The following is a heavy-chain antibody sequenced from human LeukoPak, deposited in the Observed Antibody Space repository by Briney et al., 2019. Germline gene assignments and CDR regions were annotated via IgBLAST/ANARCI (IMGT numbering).Heavy chain of an antibody. CDR3: ARDLFGGYGTCFDY. J-gene: IGHJ4*02. Sequence: ASVKVSCKASGYTFTSYGISWVRQAPGQGLEWIGWSSAYNGNTNYAQKLQGRVTMTTNTSTSTAYTELRSLRFEDTAVYYCARDLFGGYGTCFDYWGQGTLVNVPS. D-gene: IGHD5-18*01. CDR2: SSAYNGNT. CDR1: GYTFTSYG. V-gene: IGHV1-18*01.